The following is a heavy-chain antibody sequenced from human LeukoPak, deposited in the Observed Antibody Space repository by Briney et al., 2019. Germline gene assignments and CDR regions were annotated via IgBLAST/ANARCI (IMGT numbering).Heavy chain of an antibody. J-gene: IGHJ4*02. CDR3: ARVGSGSLNADY. Sequence: PSETLSFTCTVSGGPISSGDYYWSWIRQPPGKGLEWIGYIYYSGSTYYNPSLKSRVTISVDTSKNQFSLKLSSVTAADTAVYYCARVGSGSLNADYWGQGTLVTVSS. CDR1: GGPISSGDYY. CDR2: IYYSGST. V-gene: IGHV4-30-4*01. D-gene: IGHD3-10*01.